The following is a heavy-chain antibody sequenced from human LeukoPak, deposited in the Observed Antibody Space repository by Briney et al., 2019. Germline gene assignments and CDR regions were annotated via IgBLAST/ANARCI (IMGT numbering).Heavy chain of an antibody. CDR1: GFTFSTYL. CDR3: ASLGTLVP. Sequence: GGSLRLSCAASGFTFSTYLMHWVRHAPGMGLVWVSRINTDGSITTYADSVKGRFTISRDNAKNTLYLQMNSLRDEDTAVYYCASLGTLVPWGQGTLVTVSS. V-gene: IGHV3-74*03. J-gene: IGHJ5*02. CDR2: INTDGSIT. D-gene: IGHD3-9*01.